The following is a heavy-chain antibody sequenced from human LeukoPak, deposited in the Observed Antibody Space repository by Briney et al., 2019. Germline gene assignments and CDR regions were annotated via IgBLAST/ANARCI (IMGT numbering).Heavy chain of an antibody. Sequence: SETLSLTCAVYGGSFSGYYWSCIRQPPGKGLEWSGEINHRGSTNYNPSLKSRVTISVDTSKNQFSLKLSSVTAADTAVYYCARHWAAARRKSYNWFDPWGQGTLVTVSS. J-gene: IGHJ5*02. CDR2: INHRGST. CDR1: GGSFSGYY. D-gene: IGHD2-2*01. V-gene: IGHV4-34*01. CDR3: ARHWAAARRKSYNWFDP.